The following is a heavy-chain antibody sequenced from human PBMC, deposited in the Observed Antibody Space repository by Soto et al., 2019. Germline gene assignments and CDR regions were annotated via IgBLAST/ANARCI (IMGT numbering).Heavy chain of an antibody. D-gene: IGHD3-9*01. CDR2: IKQDGSGT. Sequence: PGGSSRLSCAASGFTFSSYAMSWVRQAPGKGLEWVADIKQDGSGTYYADSVKGRFTISRDNAKNSLYLQMNSLRAEDTAVYYCARDYDILTGYRSSHFDYWGQGTLVTVSS. V-gene: IGHV3-7*01. J-gene: IGHJ4*02. CDR1: GFTFSSYA. CDR3: ARDYDILTGYRSSHFDY.